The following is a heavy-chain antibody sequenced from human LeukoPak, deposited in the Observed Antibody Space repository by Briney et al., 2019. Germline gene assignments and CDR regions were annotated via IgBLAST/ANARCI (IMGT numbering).Heavy chain of an antibody. CDR2: ISYDGSNK. J-gene: IGHJ4*02. CDR1: GFTCSSYA. CDR3: ASKVRVVGFDY. D-gene: IGHD3-22*01. Sequence: GGSLRLSCAASGFTCSSYAMHWVRQAPGKGLEWVAVISYDGSNKYYADSVKGRFTISRDNSKNTLYLQMNSLRAEDTAVYYCASKVRVVGFDYWGQGTLVTVSS. V-gene: IGHV3-30-3*01.